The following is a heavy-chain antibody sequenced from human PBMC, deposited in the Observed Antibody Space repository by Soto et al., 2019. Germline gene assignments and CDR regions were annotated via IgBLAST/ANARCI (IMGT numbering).Heavy chain of an antibody. CDR3: ARDPPWMDAFDI. Sequence: QVQLQESGPGLVKPSETLSLTCTVSGVSISSDYWTWIRQSPGKGLEWIAYTSHTGTTDYNPSLKSRVTISLDTSKNQFSLKLSSVTAADTAVYYCARDPPWMDAFDIWGQGTKVTVSP. D-gene: IGHD5-12*01. CDR2: TSHTGTT. J-gene: IGHJ3*02. V-gene: IGHV4-59*01. CDR1: GVSISSDY.